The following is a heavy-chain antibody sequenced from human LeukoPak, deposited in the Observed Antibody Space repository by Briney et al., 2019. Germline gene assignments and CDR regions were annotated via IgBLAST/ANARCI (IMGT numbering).Heavy chain of an antibody. CDR1: GGSCSGYY. J-gene: IGHJ5*02. CDR2: INHSGST. CDR3: ARGTYNWNDVGVARYNWFDP. D-gene: IGHD1-20*01. V-gene: IGHV4-34*01. Sequence: PSETLSLTCAGYGGSCSGYYWSWIRQPPGKGLEWIGEINHSGSTNYNPSLKSRVTISVDTSKNQFSLKLSSVTAADTAVYYCARGTYNWNDVGVARYNWFDPWGQGTLVTVSS.